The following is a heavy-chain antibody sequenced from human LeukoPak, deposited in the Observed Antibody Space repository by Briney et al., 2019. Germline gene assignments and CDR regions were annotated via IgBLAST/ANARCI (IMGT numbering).Heavy chain of an antibody. CDR3: SRGYNSGWYTVDC. Sequence: GRSLRLSCAASGFTFSTYAMHWVRQAPGKGLEWVAVISYDGSDKFYPDPVKGRFTISRDNSKNTLYLQMNSLRPEDTALYYCSRGYNSGWYTVDCWGQGTLVTVSS. D-gene: IGHD6-19*01. CDR2: ISYDGSDK. J-gene: IGHJ4*02. V-gene: IGHV3-30-3*01. CDR1: GFTFSTYA.